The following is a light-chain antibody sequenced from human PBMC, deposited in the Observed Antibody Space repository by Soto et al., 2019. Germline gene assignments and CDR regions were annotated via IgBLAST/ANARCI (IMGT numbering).Light chain of an antibody. CDR2: GAS. V-gene: IGKV1-39*01. J-gene: IGKJ1*01. Sequence: DIQMTQSPSSLSESVGDRVTITCRASQSVDTYLNWYQQKQGKAPKLLLYGASSLQSGVPSRFSGIGSGTDFTLTISSLQPEDSATFYCQQSYRTPRSFGQVTKVEVK. CDR3: QQSYRTPRS. CDR1: QSVDTY.